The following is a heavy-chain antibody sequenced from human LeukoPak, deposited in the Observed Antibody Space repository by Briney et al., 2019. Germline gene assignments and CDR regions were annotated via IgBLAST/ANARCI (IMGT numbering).Heavy chain of an antibody. J-gene: IGHJ1*01. CDR2: IYTSGST. CDR1: GGSISSCY. D-gene: IGHD1-1*01. CDR3: AREGTLVVSEEYFQH. Sequence: PSETLSLTCTVSGGSISSCYWSWIRQPAGKGLEWIGRIYTSGSTNYNPSLKSRVTMSVDTSKNQFSLKLSSVTAADTAVYYCAREGTLVVSEEYFQHWGQGTLVTVSS. V-gene: IGHV4-4*07.